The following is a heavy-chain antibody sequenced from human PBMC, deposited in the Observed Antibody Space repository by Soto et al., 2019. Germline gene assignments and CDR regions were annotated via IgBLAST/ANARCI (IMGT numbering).Heavy chain of an antibody. Sequence: PSETLSLTCSVNGDSINSGSVYWSWIRQSPGKGLEYIGYITYSGGTKFNPSLKSRATMSLDTSKNYFSLRLTSVTAADTAMYYCARSLAGTRENWFDPWGQGILVTVSS. V-gene: IGHV4-61*03. CDR3: ARSLAGTRENWFDP. J-gene: IGHJ5*02. D-gene: IGHD1-1*01. CDR1: GDSINSGSVY. CDR2: ITYSGGT.